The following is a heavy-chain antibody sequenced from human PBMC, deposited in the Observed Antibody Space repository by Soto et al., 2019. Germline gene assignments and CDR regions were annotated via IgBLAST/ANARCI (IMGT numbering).Heavy chain of an antibody. CDR3: AKECCPLSSGWVVPFDY. V-gene: IGHV3-23*01. Sequence: PGGSLRLSCAASGFTFRNYAMTWVRQAPGKGLEWVSTITGTEWVSSITGSSGNAYYADSVKGRFTNSRDSSKDVLYLQMNSLRVEDTAVYYCAKECCPLSSGWVVPFDYWGQGTLVTVSS. CDR1: GFTFRNYA. D-gene: IGHD6-19*01. J-gene: IGHJ4*02. CDR2: ITGSSGNA.